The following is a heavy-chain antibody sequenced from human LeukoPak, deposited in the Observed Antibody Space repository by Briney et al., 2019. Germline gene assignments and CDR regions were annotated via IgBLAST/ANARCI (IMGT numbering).Heavy chain of an antibody. D-gene: IGHD2-21*02. CDR1: GFTFHDYD. V-gene: IGHV3-20*04. CDR2: INWNGDRT. CDR3: ARSAVVTDYDY. Sequence: RPGGSLRLSCAASGFTFHDYDMSWVRQSPGKGLEWVSGINWNGDRTGYADSVKGRFTISRDNSKNTLYLQMNSLRAEDTAVYYCARSAVVTDYDYWGQGTLVTVSS. J-gene: IGHJ4*02.